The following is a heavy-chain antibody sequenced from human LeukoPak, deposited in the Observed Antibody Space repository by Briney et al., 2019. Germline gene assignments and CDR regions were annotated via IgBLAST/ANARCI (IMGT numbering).Heavy chain of an antibody. CDR3: ARQGYYDSSGYYRRRGYYYYYMDV. D-gene: IGHD3-22*01. CDR2: IYYSGST. J-gene: IGHJ6*03. CDR1: GGSISSSSYY. V-gene: IGHV4-39*01. Sequence: SETLSLTCTVSGGSISSSSYYWGWIRQPPGKGLEWIGSIYYSGSTYYNPSLKSRVTISVDTSKNQFSLKLSSVTAADTAVYYCARQGYYDSSGYYRRRGYYYYYMDVWGKGTTVTISS.